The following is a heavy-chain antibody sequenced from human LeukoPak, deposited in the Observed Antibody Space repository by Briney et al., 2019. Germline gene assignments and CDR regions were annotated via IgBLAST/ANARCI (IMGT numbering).Heavy chain of an antibody. CDR1: GFTFSYYS. CDR3: VRDRDYAFDF. Sequence: PGGSLRLSCAASGFTFSYYSMNWVRQAPGKGLEWISYSNTDGTISYADSVKGRFTISRDNAENSLYLQMNSLRDEDTAAYFCVRDRDYAFDFWGQGTMVTVSS. CDR2: SNTDGTI. V-gene: IGHV3-48*02. J-gene: IGHJ3*01.